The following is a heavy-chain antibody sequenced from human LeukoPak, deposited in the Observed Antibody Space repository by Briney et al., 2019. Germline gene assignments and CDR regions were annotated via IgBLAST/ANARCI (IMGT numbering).Heavy chain of an antibody. D-gene: IGHD3-10*01. J-gene: IGHJ6*02. Sequence: SSETLSLTCTVSGGSISSYYWNWIRQPPGKGLEWIAFISYSGSTNYSPSLQSRVTISVDTSKNQLSLNLNSVTAADTAVYFCARGEVRGVDYYYGMDVWGQGTTVTVSS. CDR3: ARGEVRGVDYYYGMDV. CDR1: GGSISSYY. CDR2: ISYSGST. V-gene: IGHV4-59*01.